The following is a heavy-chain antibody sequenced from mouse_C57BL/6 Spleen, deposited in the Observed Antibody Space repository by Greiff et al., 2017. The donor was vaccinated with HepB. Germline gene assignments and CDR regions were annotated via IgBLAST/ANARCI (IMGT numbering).Heavy chain of an antibody. D-gene: IGHD1-1*01. CDR1: GFNIKDDY. J-gene: IGHJ2*01. CDR2: IDPENGDT. CDR3: TTCYYGTRCDY. Sequence: VQLKQSGVELVRPGASVKLSCTASGFNIKDDYMHWVKQRPEQGLEWIGWIDPENGDTEYASKFQGKATITADTSSHTAYLQLSSLTSEDTAVYYCTTCYYGTRCDYWGQGTTLTVSS. V-gene: IGHV14-4*01.